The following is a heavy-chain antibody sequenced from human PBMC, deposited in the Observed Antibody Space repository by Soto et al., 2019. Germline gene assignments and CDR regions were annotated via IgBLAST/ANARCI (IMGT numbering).Heavy chain of an antibody. J-gene: IGHJ1*01. CDR3: ALGDSSSWNQH. V-gene: IGHV2-5*02. CDR2: IFWDDDK. D-gene: IGHD6-13*01. Sequence: QITLKESGPTLVKPTETLTLTCTCSGFSLNTSGVGVTWIRQPPGKTLEWLALIFWDDDKGYSPSLNIRLTVTKDTSKNQVVLRFTNMDPVDTATYYCALGDSSSWNQHWGQGTLVTVSS. CDR1: GFSLNTSGVG.